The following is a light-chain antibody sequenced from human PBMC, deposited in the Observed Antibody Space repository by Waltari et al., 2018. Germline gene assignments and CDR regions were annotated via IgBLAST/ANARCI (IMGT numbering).Light chain of an antibody. Sequence: EIEMTQSPATLSVSPGERVTLSCRASQSVGNNLAWYQQRPGQAPRLLIYGASTRATDISDRFSGSGSGTDFTLTISALQSEDLAVYYCHQYNHWPTFTFGQGTKLEI. J-gene: IGKJ2*01. V-gene: IGKV3-15*01. CDR3: HQYNHWPTFT. CDR1: QSVGNN. CDR2: GAS.